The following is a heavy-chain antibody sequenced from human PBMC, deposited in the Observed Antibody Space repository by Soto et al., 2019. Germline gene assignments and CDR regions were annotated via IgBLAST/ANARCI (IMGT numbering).Heavy chain of an antibody. CDR1: GLSFSDYW. CDR2: LRSNERGT. V-gene: IGHV3-74*01. Sequence: VRLVESGGGLVQPGVSLRLSCVASGLSFSDYWIHWVRQAPGKGLMWVSGLRSNERGTAYADPVKGRCTISRDNANNTVDLRMNNLRAEDTAVYYCGSVDCNPGGDWGQGTLVTVSS. J-gene: IGHJ4*02. D-gene: IGHD2-21*02. CDR3: GSVDCNPGGD.